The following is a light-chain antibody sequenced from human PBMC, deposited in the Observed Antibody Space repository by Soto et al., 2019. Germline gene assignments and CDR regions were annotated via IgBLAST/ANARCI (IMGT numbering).Light chain of an antibody. V-gene: IGKV1-33*01. CDR1: QNINNY. Sequence: DSQMTQSPSSLSASVGDRVTITCQASQNINNYLNWYQQKPGRAPKLLIYDASNLEAGVPSRLRGSGSGTAFTFTISRLQPEDTATYYRQQYENLPTFGQGTRLEIK. CDR2: DAS. CDR3: QQYENLPT. J-gene: IGKJ5*01.